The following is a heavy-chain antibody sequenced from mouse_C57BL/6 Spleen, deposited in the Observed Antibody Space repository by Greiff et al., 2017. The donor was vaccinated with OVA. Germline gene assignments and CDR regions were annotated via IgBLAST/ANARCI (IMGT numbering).Heavy chain of an antibody. CDR1: GYTFTSYW. V-gene: IGHV1-61*01. Sequence: QVQLQQPGAELVRPGSSVKLSCKASGYTFTSYWMDWVKQRPGQGLEWIGNIYPSDSETHYNQKFKDKATLTVDKSSSTAYMQLSSLTSEDSAVYYCASRRGYGSSYDYWGQGTTLTVSS. D-gene: IGHD1-1*01. J-gene: IGHJ2*01. CDR3: ASRRGYGSSYDY. CDR2: IYPSDSET.